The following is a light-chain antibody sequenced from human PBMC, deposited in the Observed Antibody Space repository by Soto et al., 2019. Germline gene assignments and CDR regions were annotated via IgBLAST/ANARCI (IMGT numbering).Light chain of an antibody. V-gene: IGLV2-14*01. CDR3: SSHTSYSTRV. CDR1: SSDVGGYNY. Sequence: QSALTQPASVAGSPGQSIAISCTGTSSDVGGYNYVSWYQQHPGKAPKLMIHEVSNRPSGISDRFSCSKSGNTASLTISGLQAADAAYYYCSSHTSYSTRVFGTGTKLTVL. CDR2: EVS. J-gene: IGLJ1*01.